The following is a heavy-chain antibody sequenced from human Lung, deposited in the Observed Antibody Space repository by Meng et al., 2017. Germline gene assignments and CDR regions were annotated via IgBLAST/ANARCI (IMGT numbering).Heavy chain of an antibody. CDR2: IWFDGSNK. Sequence: LVESGGGVGQPGRSLRLCWAASGFTFSSYGMHWVRQAPGKGLEWVAVIWFDGSNKYYADSVKGRFTISRDNSKNTLYLQMNSLRAEDTAVYYCARVYYGGNANWFDPWGQGTLVTVSS. J-gene: IGHJ5*02. CDR1: GFTFSSYG. V-gene: IGHV3-33*01. CDR3: ARVYYGGNANWFDP. D-gene: IGHD4-23*01.